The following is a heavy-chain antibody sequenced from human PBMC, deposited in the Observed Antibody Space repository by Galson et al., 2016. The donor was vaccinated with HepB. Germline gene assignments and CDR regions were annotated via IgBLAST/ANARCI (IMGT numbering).Heavy chain of an antibody. CDR1: GFTFRSYS. Sequence: SLRLSCAASGFTFRSYSMNWVRQAPGKGLEWVSGINWSGDSTAYADSVKGRFTMYRDDARNSLYLQMSSLRVEDTALYQCARGLVGSGMDVWGQGTTVTVSS. D-gene: IGHD3-10*01. J-gene: IGHJ6*02. CDR3: ARGLVGSGMDV. V-gene: IGHV3-20*01. CDR2: INWSGDST.